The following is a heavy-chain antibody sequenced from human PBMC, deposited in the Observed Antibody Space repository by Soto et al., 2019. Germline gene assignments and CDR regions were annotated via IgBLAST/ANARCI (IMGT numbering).Heavy chain of an antibody. D-gene: IGHD3-10*01. CDR1: GFGFDSYA. CDR3: AKALWFGESSHYFDY. Sequence: EVQLLESGGGLVQVGGSLRLSCVGSGFGFDSYAMSWVRHAPGKGLEWVSGIGSSGGAIVYADSVRGRFTISRDNSMNALYLHMNSLRAWDTAVYDCAKALWFGESSHYFDYWGQGTLVTVSS. J-gene: IGHJ4*02. CDR2: IGSSGGAI. V-gene: IGHV3-23*01.